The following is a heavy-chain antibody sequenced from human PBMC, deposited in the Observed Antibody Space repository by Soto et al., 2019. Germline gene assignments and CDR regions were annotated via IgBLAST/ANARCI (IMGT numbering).Heavy chain of an antibody. CDR1: GGSISSSSYY. V-gene: IGHV4-39*01. CDR3: ARRAVTTLNWYAP. CDR2: IYYSGST. J-gene: IGHJ5*02. D-gene: IGHD3-16*01. Sequence: PSETLSLTCTVSGGSISSSSYYWGWIRQPPGKGLEWIGSIYYSGSTYYNPSLKSRVTISVDTSKNQFSLKLSSVTAADTAVYYCARRAVTTLNWYAPWGQGTLVTVSS.